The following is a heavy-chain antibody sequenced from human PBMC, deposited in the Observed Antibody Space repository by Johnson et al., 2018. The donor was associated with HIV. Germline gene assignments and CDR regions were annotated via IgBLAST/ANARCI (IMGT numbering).Heavy chain of an antibody. V-gene: IGHV3-30-3*01. J-gene: IGHJ3*02. CDR2: ISYDGNNQ. D-gene: IGHD2-21*02. Sequence: QMQLVESGGGVVQPGRSLRLSSAASGFSFTKYARPWVRQAPGKGLECVAIISYDGNNQYYAASVKGRFTISRDNSKNTLYLQMNSLRAEDTAVYYCARPHIVVVTSGYAFDIWGQGTVVAVSS. CDR3: ARPHIVVVTSGYAFDI. CDR1: GFSFTKYA.